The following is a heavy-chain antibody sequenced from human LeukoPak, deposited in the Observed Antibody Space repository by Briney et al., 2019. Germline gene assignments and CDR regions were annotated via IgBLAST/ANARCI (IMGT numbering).Heavy chain of an antibody. CDR1: GFTFSSYA. CDR2: ISGSGGST. CDR3: AKAGGYSYGYGYYFDY. V-gene: IGHV3-23*01. Sequence: GGSLRLSCAASGFTFSSYAMSWVRQAPGKGLEWVSAISGSGGSTYYADSVKGRFTISRDNSKNTLYLQMNSLRAEDTAVYYCAKAGGYSYGYGYYFDYWGQGTLVIVSS. J-gene: IGHJ4*02. D-gene: IGHD5-18*01.